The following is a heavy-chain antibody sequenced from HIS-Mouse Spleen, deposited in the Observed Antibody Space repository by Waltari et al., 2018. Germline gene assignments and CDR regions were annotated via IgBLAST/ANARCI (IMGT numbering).Heavy chain of an antibody. D-gene: IGHD6-13*01. CDR2: IYYSGAP. CDR3: AREIPYSSSWYDWYFDL. Sequence: QLQLQESGPGLVKPSETLSLTCTVSGGSISSSSYYWGWIRQPPGTGLEWIGSIYYSGAPYANPSLKSRVTISVDTSKNQFSLKLSSVTAADTAVYYCAREIPYSSSWYDWYFDLWGRGTLVTVSS. J-gene: IGHJ2*01. V-gene: IGHV4-39*07. CDR1: GGSISSSSYY.